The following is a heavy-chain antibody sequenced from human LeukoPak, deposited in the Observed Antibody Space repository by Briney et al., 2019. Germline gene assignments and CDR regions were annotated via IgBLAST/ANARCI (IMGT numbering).Heavy chain of an antibody. CDR3: ARGLAAAAGTLFSSWYFDL. CDR2: IYYSGST. Sequence: SETLSLTCTVSGGSISSSSYYWGWIRQPPGKGLEWIGSIYYSGSTYYNPSLKSRVTISVDTSTNQFSLKLSSVTAADTAVYYCARGLAAAAGTLFSSWYFDLWGRGTLVTVSS. CDR1: GGSISSSSYY. D-gene: IGHD6-13*01. V-gene: IGHV4-39*07. J-gene: IGHJ2*01.